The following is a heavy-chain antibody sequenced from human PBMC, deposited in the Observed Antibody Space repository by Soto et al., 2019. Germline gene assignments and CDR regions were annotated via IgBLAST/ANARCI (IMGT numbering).Heavy chain of an antibody. Sequence: PGECLMISCKGSGYSFTRYWISWVRQMPGKGLEWMGRIDPSDSYTNYSPSFQGHVTISADKSISTAYLQWSSLKASDTAMYYCARHTERLVPSLYYYYGMDVWGQGTTFTVSS. J-gene: IGHJ6*02. D-gene: IGHD6-6*01. CDR3: ARHTERLVPSLYYYYGMDV. CDR2: IDPSDSYT. CDR1: GYSFTRYW. V-gene: IGHV5-10-1*01.